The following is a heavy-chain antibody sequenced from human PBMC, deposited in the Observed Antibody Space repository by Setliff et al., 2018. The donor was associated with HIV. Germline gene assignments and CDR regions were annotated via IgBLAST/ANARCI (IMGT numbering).Heavy chain of an antibody. J-gene: IGHJ6*02. Sequence: ASVKVSCKASGGTFTSYVISWVRQAPGQGLEWMGGIIPILGIVSYSQKFQGRVTITADKSTSTAYMELSSLRSEDTAVYYCARPQWELGVDYYGMDVWGQGTTVTVSS. CDR2: IIPILGIV. D-gene: IGHD1-26*01. CDR3: ARPQWELGVDYYGMDV. V-gene: IGHV1-69*10. CDR1: GGTFTSYV.